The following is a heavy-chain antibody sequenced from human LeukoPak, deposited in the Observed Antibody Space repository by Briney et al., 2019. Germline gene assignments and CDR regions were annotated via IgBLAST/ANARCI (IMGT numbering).Heavy chain of an antibody. CDR3: ARGAAHTLYYGMDV. CDR2: IYYSGST. J-gene: IGHJ6*02. D-gene: IGHD6-13*01. Sequence: PSETLSLTCTVSGGSISSYYRSWIRQPPGKGLEWIGYIYYSGSTNYNPSLKSRVTISVDTSKNQFSLKLSSVTAADTAVYYCARGAAHTLYYGMDVWGQGTAVTVSS. CDR1: GGSISSYY. V-gene: IGHV4-59*01.